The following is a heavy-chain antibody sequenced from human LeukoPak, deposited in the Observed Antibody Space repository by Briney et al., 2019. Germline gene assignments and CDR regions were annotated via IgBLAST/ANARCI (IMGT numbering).Heavy chain of an antibody. CDR3: AKGEGGIVVVPAAPQFDY. CDR1: GFTFSSYA. V-gene: IGHV3-23*01. D-gene: IGHD2-2*01. CDR2: ISGSGGST. Sequence: GGSLRLSCAASGFTFSSYAMGWVRQAPGKGLEWVSAISGSGGSTYYADSVKGRFTISRDNSKNTLYLQMNSLRAEDTAVYYCAKGEGGIVVVPAAPQFDYWGQGTLVTVSS. J-gene: IGHJ4*02.